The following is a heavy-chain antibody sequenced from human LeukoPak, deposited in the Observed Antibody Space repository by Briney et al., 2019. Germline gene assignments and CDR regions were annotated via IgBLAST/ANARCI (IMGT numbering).Heavy chain of an antibody. CDR3: AKGEGYSYGLQDY. V-gene: IGHV3-23*01. CDR2: ISGSGGST. J-gene: IGHJ4*02. Sequence: PGGSLRLSCAASGFPFSSYAMRWVRQAPGKGLEWVSGISGSGGSTHYADSVKGRFTISRDNSKNTLCLQMNSLRAEDTAVYYCAKGEGYSYGLQDYWGQGTLVTVSS. CDR1: GFPFSSYA. D-gene: IGHD5-18*01.